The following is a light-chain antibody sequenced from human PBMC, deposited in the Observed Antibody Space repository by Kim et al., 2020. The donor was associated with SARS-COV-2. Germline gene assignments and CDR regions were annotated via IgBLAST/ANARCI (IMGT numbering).Light chain of an antibody. V-gene: IGKV1-27*01. J-gene: IGKJ4*01. Sequence: QMTQSPSSLSASVGDRVTITCRASRGIRNYLAWYQQKPGRVPKLLIYAASILQSGVPSRFSGSGSGTDFTLTISSLQPEDVATYYCQRYNNVPFTFGGGTKVDIK. CDR2: AAS. CDR3: QRYNNVPFT. CDR1: RGIRNY.